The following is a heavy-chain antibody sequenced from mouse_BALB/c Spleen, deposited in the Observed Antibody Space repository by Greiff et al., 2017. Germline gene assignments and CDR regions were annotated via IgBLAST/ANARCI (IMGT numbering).Heavy chain of an antibody. Sequence: QVQLQQPGAELLRPGASVKLSCKASGYSFTSYWMNLVKQSPGQGLEWIGMIHPSDNETRLNQKFKDKATLTVDKSSSTAYMQLSSPTSEDSAVYYRAKGFPSYWYFDVGGAGTTVTVSS. V-gene: IGHV1-74*01. CDR3: AKGFPSYWYFDV. CDR1: GYSFTSYW. J-gene: IGHJ1*01. CDR2: IHPSDNET.